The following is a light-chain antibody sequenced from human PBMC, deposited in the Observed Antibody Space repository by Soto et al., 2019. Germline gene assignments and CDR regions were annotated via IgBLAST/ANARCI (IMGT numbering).Light chain of an antibody. CDR2: KAS. Sequence: DIQMTQSPSTLSASVGDRVTNTCRASQSISSWLAWYQQKPGKAPNLLIYKASTLESGVPSRFSGSGSGTEFTLTISSLQPDDFATYYCQQYSSYSWTFGQGTKVEI. J-gene: IGKJ1*01. V-gene: IGKV1-5*03. CDR1: QSISSW. CDR3: QQYSSYSWT.